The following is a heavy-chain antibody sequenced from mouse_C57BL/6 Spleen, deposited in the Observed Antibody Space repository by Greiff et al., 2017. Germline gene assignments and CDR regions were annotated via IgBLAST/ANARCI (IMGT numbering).Heavy chain of an antibody. D-gene: IGHD4-1*02. J-gene: IGHJ2*01. V-gene: IGHV5-6*01. CDR1: GFTFSSYG. CDR3: ARSTGTAVFDY. CDR2: ISSGGSYT. Sequence: EVMLVESGGDLVKPGGSLKLSCAASGFTFSSYGMSWVRQTPDKRLEWVATISSGGSYTYYPESVKGRFTISRDNAKNTLYLQMSSLKSEDTAMYYCARSTGTAVFDYWGQGTTLTVSS.